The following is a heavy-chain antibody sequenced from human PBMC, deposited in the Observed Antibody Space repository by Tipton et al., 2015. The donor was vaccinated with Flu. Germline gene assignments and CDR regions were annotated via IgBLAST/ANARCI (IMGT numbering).Heavy chain of an antibody. D-gene: IGHD3-22*01. J-gene: IGHJ3*02. Sequence: SLRLSCAASGFTFSSYAMSWVRQAPGKGLEWVSAISGSGGSTYYADSVKGRFTISRDNSKNTLYLQMNSLRAEDTAVYYCAKDGITMIVVGNSAFDIWGQGTMVTVSS. CDR1: GFTFSSYA. V-gene: IGHV3-23*01. CDR3: AKDGITMIVVGNSAFDI. CDR2: ISGSGGST.